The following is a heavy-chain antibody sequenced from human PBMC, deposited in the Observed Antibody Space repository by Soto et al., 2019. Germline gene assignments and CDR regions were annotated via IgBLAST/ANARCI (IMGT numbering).Heavy chain of an antibody. Sequence: EVQLVESGGGLVQPGRSLRLSCEASGFVFDDYAMHWVRQPPGKGLEWVSSISWNSGNIGYADSMKGRFTISRDNAKNSLYLQMNSLGTDETALYYCAKDTDPGEVLDVSYFDHWGRGTLVTVSS. CDR1: GFVFDDYA. V-gene: IGHV3-9*01. CDR2: ISWNSGNI. CDR3: AKDTDPGEVLDVSYFDH. J-gene: IGHJ4*02. D-gene: IGHD3-10*01.